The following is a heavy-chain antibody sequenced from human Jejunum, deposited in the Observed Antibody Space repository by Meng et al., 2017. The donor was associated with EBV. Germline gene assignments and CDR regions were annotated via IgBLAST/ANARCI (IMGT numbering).Heavy chain of an antibody. V-gene: IGHV4-39*01. Sequence: QPPLQCSGPRLVKPSETLSLTCTTSGGSISSSGCPWGWIRQPPGKGLEWIGSIYYSGSTYYNPSLKSRVTISVDTSKNQFSLKLSSVTAADTAVYYCARRGGEGWFDPWGQGTLVTVSS. J-gene: IGHJ5*02. D-gene: IGHD3-10*01. CDR1: GGSISSSGCP. CDR3: ARRGGEGWFDP. CDR2: IYYSGST.